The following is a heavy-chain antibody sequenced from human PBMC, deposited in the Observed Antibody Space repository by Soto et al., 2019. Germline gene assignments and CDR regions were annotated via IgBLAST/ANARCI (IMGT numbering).Heavy chain of an antibody. CDR3: ARNVWGITIFGGMDV. CDR1: GFTFSSYA. Sequence: EVQLLESGGGLVQPGGSLRLSCAASGFTFSSYAMSWVRQAPGKGLEWVSAISGSGGSTYYADSVKGRFTISRDNSKNTLYLQMNSLRAEDTAVYYCARNVWGITIFGGMDVWGQGTTVTVSS. V-gene: IGHV3-23*01. D-gene: IGHD3-9*01. CDR2: ISGSGGST. J-gene: IGHJ6*02.